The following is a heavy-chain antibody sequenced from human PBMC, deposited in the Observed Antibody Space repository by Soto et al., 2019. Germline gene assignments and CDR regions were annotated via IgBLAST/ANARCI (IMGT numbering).Heavy chain of an antibody. V-gene: IGHV3-74*01. J-gene: IGHJ4*02. CDR1: GFTFSRHW. Sequence: EVQLVESGGGLGQPGGSLTLSCAASGFTFSRHWMHWVRQVPGKGLMWVSRIDSDGSSAGYADSVAGRFTISRDNVNNTLFLQMRSLRAEDTAVYYCARNNWGIDYWGQGILVTVSS. CDR3: ARNNWGIDY. D-gene: IGHD7-27*01. CDR2: IDSDGSSA.